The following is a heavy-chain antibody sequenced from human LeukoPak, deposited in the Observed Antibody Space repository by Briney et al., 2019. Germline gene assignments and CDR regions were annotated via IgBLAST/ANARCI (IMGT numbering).Heavy chain of an antibody. CDR2: INIDGSTT. CDR1: GFTFSDYW. D-gene: IGHD2-8*02. V-gene: IGHV3-74*01. Sequence: GGSLRLSCAASGFTFSDYWMHWVRQVPGKGLVWVSQINIDGSTTNYADSVKGRFTISRDNAKNTLYLQMNSLRAEDTAVYYCARDLVGLTGDFWGQGALVTVSS. J-gene: IGHJ4*02. CDR3: ARDLVGLTGDF.